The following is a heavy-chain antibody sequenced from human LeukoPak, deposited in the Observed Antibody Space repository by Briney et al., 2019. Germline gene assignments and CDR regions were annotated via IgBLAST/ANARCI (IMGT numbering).Heavy chain of an antibody. CDR3: ARRGITYSSSFFAF. Sequence: SETLSLTCTVSGGSIGSSNYCWGWIRQPPGKGLEWIGHIFYSGNTYYNPSLKSRVTISVDTSKNQFSLHLSSVTAADTAAYYCARRGITYSSSFFAFWGQGTLVTVSS. CDR2: IFYSGNT. J-gene: IGHJ4*02. CDR1: GGSIGSSNYC. D-gene: IGHD1-26*01. V-gene: IGHV4-39*01.